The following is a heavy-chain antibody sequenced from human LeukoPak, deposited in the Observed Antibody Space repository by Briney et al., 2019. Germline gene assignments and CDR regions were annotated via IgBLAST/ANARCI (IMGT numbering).Heavy chain of an antibody. Sequence: GGSLRLSCAASGFTFSSYAMSWVRQAPGKGLEWVSAISGSGGSTYYADSVKGRFTISRDNAKNSLYLQMNSLRAEDTAVYYCARKVGATTGRFDYWGQGTLVTVSS. CDR3: ARKVGATTGRFDY. CDR1: GFTFSSYA. D-gene: IGHD1-26*01. CDR2: ISGSGGST. V-gene: IGHV3-23*01. J-gene: IGHJ4*02.